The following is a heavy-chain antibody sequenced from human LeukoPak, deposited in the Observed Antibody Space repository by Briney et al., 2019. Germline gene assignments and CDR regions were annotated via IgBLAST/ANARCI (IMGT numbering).Heavy chain of an antibody. CDR3: TRDEAVVVVVAAAYFDY. CDR2: MRIKAYGRTT. Sequence: GGSLTLSCTASGFTLGDYSMSWVRQAPGKGLEWVGFMRIKAYGRTTEYAASVKGRFTISRDDSKSIAYLQMNSLKTEDTAVYYCTRDEAVVVVVAAAYFDYWGQGTLVTVSS. V-gene: IGHV3-49*04. CDR1: GFTLGDYS. J-gene: IGHJ4*02. D-gene: IGHD2-15*01.